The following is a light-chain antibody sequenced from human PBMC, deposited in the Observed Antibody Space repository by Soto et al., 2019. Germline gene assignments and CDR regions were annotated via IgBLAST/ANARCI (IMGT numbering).Light chain of an antibody. CDR2: KVS. J-gene: IGKJ5*01. Sequence: DVVMTQSPFSLPVTLGQPASISCSSSQSLVHSDGNTYLNWFQQRPGQSPRRLIYKVSNRDSGVPDRFSGSGSGTDFTLTISSLQPEDFATYYCLQDFNYPYTFGQGTRLEIK. CDR1: QSLVHSDGNTY. V-gene: IGKV2-30*02. CDR3: LQDFNYPYT.